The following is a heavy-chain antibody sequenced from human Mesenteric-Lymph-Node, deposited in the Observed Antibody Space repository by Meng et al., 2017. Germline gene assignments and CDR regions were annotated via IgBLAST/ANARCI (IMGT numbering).Heavy chain of an antibody. Sequence: GGSLRLSCAASGFTFSSYEMNWVRQAPGKGLEWVSYISSSGSTIYYADSVKGRFTISRDNAKNSLYLQMNSLRAEDTAVYYCARLVVPAAVWYDWWYAEGEKFDYWGQGTLVTVSS. V-gene: IGHV3-48*03. D-gene: IGHD2-2*01. CDR2: ISSSGSTI. J-gene: IGHJ4*02. CDR1: GFTFSSYE. CDR3: ARLVVPAAVWYDWWYAEGEKFDY.